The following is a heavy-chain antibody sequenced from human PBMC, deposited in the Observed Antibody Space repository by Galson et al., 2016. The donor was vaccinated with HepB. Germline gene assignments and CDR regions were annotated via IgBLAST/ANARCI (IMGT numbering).Heavy chain of an antibody. CDR3: ARIGEDSSGYYHYDN. Sequence: ETLSLTCTVSGGSISSHYWNWIRQPAGKGLEWIGRISASGTTYYNPSLKSRVTMSVDTPKNQFALKLSSVTAADTAVYYCARIGEDSSGYYHYDNWGQGILVTVSS. D-gene: IGHD3-22*01. V-gene: IGHV4-4*07. J-gene: IGHJ4*02. CDR1: GGSISSHY. CDR2: ISASGTT.